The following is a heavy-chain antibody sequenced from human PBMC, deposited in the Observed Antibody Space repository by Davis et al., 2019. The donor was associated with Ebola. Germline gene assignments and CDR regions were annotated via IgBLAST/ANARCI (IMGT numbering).Heavy chain of an antibody. Sequence: PSETLSLTCTVSGGSISSYYWSWIRQPPGKGLEWIGYIYYSGSTNYNPSLKSRVTISVDTSKNQFSLKLSSVTAADTAVYYCAREIGYSYGYLLFDYWGQGTLVTVSS. CDR3: AREIGYSYGYLLFDY. J-gene: IGHJ4*02. V-gene: IGHV4-59*01. D-gene: IGHD5-18*01. CDR1: GGSISSYY. CDR2: IYYSGST.